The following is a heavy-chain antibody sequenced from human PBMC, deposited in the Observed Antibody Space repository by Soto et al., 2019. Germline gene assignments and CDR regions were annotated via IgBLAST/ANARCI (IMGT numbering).Heavy chain of an antibody. CDR1: GLTFSSYG. CDR2: IWYDGSNK. Sequence: QVQLVESGGGVVQPGRSLSLSCAASGLTFSSYGMHWVRQAPGKGLEWVAVIWYDGSNKYYADSVKGRFTISRDNSKNTLYLQMNSLRADDTAVYYCARELLVRGMKYHGMDVWGQGTTVTVSS. V-gene: IGHV3-33*01. CDR3: ARELLVRGMKYHGMDV. D-gene: IGHD3-10*01. J-gene: IGHJ6*02.